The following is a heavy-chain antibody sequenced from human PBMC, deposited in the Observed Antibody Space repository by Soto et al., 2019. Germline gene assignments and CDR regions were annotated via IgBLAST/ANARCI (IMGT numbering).Heavy chain of an antibody. D-gene: IGHD2-15*01. CDR3: AKRTLTRMHV. CDR1: GFTLSSYA. V-gene: IGHV3-23*01. CDR2: IGGGGGST. J-gene: IGHJ6*02. Sequence: GGSLRLSCAASGFTLSSYAMSWVRQAPGKGLEWVSAIGGGGGSTYYADSVKGRFTISRDNSKNTLYLQMSSLRAEDTAIYYCAKRTLTRMHVWGQAPTLTVS.